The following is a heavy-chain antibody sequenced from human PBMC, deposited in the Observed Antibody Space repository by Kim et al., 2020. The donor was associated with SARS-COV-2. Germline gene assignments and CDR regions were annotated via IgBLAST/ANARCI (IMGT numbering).Heavy chain of an antibody. J-gene: IGHJ4*02. CDR3: ARDAPVGSQFDY. Sequence: YAESWRCRLSVSPDITKNQFSLQLNSVTPEDTAVYYCARDAPVGSQFDYWGQGTLGTVSS. V-gene: IGHV6-1*01. D-gene: IGHD1-26*01.